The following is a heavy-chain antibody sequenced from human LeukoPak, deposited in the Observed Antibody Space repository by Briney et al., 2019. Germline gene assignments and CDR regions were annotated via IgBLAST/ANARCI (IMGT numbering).Heavy chain of an antibody. Sequence: GGSLRLSCAASGFTFSDYYMSWIRQAPGKGLEWVSYISSSGSTIYYADSVKGRFTISRDNAKNSLYLQMNSLRAEDTAVYYCAKRGNYYDSSGYSDLIHFDYWGQGTLVTVSS. V-gene: IGHV3-11*01. CDR1: GFTFSDYY. CDR2: ISSSGSTI. D-gene: IGHD3-22*01. CDR3: AKRGNYYDSSGYSDLIHFDY. J-gene: IGHJ4*02.